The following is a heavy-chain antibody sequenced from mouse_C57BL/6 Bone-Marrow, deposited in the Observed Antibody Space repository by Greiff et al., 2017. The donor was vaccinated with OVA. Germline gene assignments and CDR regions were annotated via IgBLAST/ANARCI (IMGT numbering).Heavy chain of an antibody. D-gene: IGHD2-4*01. CDR1: GFTFSDYG. J-gene: IGHJ1*03. V-gene: IGHV5-17*01. Sequence: EVKLMESGGGLVKPGGSLKLSCAASGFTFSDYGMHWVRQAPEKGLEWVAYISSGSSTIYYADTVKGRFTISRDNAKNTLFLQMTSLRSEDTAMYYCASSTMITTDWYFDVWGTGTTVTVSS. CDR2: ISSGSSTI. CDR3: ASSTMITTDWYFDV.